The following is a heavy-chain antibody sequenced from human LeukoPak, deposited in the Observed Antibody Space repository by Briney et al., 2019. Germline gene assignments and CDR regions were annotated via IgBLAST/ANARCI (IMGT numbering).Heavy chain of an antibody. V-gene: IGHV1-2*02. CDR1: GYTFTGYY. D-gene: IGHD6-13*01. CDR3: AIVCIAAPRYFDY. J-gene: IGHJ4*02. CDR2: INPNSGGT. Sequence: GASVKVSCKASGYTFTGYYMHWVRQAPGQGLEWMGWINPNSGGTNYPQKFQGRVTLTRDTSISTAYMELSRLRSDDTAVYYGAIVCIAAPRYFDYWGQGTLVTVSS.